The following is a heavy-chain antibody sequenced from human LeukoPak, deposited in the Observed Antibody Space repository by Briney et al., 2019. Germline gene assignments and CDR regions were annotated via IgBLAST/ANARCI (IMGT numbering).Heavy chain of an antibody. V-gene: IGHV1-18*01. CDR1: GYTFTSYG. CDR3: TRDLGGGSSLYYFYYMDV. CDR2: ISPHNGNT. D-gene: IGHD1-26*01. J-gene: IGHJ6*03. Sequence: ASVKVSCKASGYTFTSYGITWVRQAPGQGLEWMGWISPHNGNTNYAQKFQGRATLTTDTSTSTAYMELRSLRSDDTAVYYCTRDLGGGSSLYYFYYMDVWGKGTTVTVSS.